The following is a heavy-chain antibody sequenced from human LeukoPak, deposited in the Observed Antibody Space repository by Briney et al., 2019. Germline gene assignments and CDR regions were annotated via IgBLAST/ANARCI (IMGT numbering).Heavy chain of an antibody. CDR3: ARDQMLVIAAANFFDYYYMDV. CDR2: IYTSGST. CDR1: GGSISSYY. J-gene: IGHJ6*03. Sequence: SETLSLTCTVSGGSISSYYWSWIRQPAGKGLEWIGRIYTSGSTNYNPSLKSRVTISVDTSKNQFSLKLSSVTAADTAVYYCARDQMLVIAAANFFDYYYMDVWGKGTTVTVSS. V-gene: IGHV4-4*07. D-gene: IGHD6-13*01.